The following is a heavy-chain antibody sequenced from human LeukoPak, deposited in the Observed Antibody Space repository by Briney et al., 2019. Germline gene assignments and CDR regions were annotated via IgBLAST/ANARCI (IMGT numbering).Heavy chain of an antibody. CDR1: GYTFTSYS. D-gene: IGHD4-23*01. J-gene: IGHJ4*02. CDR3: VRDSGWELRHFFFDD. Sequence: ASVKVSCKASGYTFTSYSINWVRRAPGQGLEWMGWISPSNGDTSYAQKVRDRVTMTTDTSTTTVYMELRSLGSDDTAIYYCVRDSGWELRHFFFDDWGQRTLVTVSS. V-gene: IGHV1-18*04. CDR2: ISPSNGDT.